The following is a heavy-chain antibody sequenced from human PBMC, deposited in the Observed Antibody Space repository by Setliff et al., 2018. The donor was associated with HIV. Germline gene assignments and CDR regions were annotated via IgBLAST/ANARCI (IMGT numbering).Heavy chain of an antibody. D-gene: IGHD3-22*01. CDR3: ARSNPYDYDISGYPPLDY. V-gene: IGHV3-48*03. CDR1: GFALTGYE. CDR2: INTSGSKR. J-gene: IGHJ4*02. Sequence: LSLSCVASGFALTGYEMNWVRQAPGKGLEWLSYINTSGSKRHYAASVEGRFTVSRDNAKDSLFLQMTSLRVEDTAVYRCARSNPYDYDISGYPPLDYWGLGALVTVSS.